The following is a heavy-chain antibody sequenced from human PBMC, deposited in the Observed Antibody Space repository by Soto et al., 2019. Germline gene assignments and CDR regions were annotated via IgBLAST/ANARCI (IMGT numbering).Heavy chain of an antibody. Sequence: SETLSLTCTVSGDSIRSGNHYWSWIRQPPGKVLEWLGYISQSGATYYNPSLERRVTISMDTSKNAFSLNLSSVTADDTAVYYCARGIWNIEEMIYGFYFDPWGPGTLVTVSS. V-gene: IGHV4-30-2*01. CDR3: ARGIWNIEEMIYGFYFDP. D-gene: IGHD2-8*01. J-gene: IGHJ5*02. CDR2: ISQSGAT. CDR1: GDSIRSGNHY.